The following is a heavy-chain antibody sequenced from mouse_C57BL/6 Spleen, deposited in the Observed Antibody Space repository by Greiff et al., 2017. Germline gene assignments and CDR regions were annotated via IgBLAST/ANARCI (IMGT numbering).Heavy chain of an antibody. V-gene: IGHV1-82*01. D-gene: IGHD3-3*01. CDR2: IYPGDGDT. J-gene: IGHJ2*01. CDR3: ARGEGNCGTYYFDY. CDR1: GYAFSSSW. Sequence: QVQLQQSGPELVKPGASVKISCKASGYAFSSSWMNWVKQRPGKGLEWIGRIYPGDGDTNYNGKFKGKATLTADKSSSTAYMQLSSLTSEDSAVYCGARGEGNCGTYYFDYWGQGTTLTVSS.